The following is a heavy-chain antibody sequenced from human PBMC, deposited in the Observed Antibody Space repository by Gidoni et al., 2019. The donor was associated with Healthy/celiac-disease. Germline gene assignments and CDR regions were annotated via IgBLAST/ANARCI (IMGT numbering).Heavy chain of an antibody. J-gene: IGHJ4*02. D-gene: IGHD7-27*01. Sequence: EVQLVESGGGLVQPGGSRRRACAAPGVTVSSNYMSWVRQAPGKGLGWVSVIYRGGSTYYADSVKGRFTISSDNSKNTLYLHMHSLSAEDTAVYYCAMLTGGYKSFDYWGQGTLVTVSS. V-gene: IGHV3-66*01. CDR3: AMLTGGYKSFDY. CDR1: GVTVSSNY. CDR2: IYRGGST.